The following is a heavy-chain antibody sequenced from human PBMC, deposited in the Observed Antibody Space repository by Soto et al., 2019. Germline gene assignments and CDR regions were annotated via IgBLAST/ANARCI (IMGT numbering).Heavy chain of an antibody. Sequence: PSETLSLTCTVSGGSISSYYWSWIRQPPGKGLEWIGYIYYSGSTNYNPSLKSRVTISVDTSKNQFSLKLSSVTAADTAVYYCARDRIAAADGGYYYYGMDVWGQGTTVTVSS. V-gene: IGHV4-59*01. CDR3: ARDRIAAADGGYYYYGMDV. D-gene: IGHD6-13*01. CDR1: GGSISSYY. J-gene: IGHJ6*02. CDR2: IYYSGST.